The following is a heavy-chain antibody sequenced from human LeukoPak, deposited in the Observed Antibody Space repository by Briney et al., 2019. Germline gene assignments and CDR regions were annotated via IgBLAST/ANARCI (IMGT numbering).Heavy chain of an antibody. CDR3: ARGVDYALWSDSSYQFYYMDV. Sequence: ASVSVSYTASGYTFTSSDINWGGQAAGQGLEWMGWMNPNSGNTGYAQKFQGRITFTRNTSISTAYMELSSLRPEDTAVYFCARGVDYALWSDSSYQFYYMDVWGKGATVTVSS. J-gene: IGHJ6*03. V-gene: IGHV1-8*03. CDR2: MNPNSGNT. CDR1: GYTFTSSD. D-gene: IGHD3-3*01.